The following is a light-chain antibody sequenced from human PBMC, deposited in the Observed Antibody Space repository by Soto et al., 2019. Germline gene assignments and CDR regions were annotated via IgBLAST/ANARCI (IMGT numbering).Light chain of an antibody. J-gene: IGLJ1*01. CDR1: SSNIGNNY. V-gene: IGLV1-51*01. CDR2: AND. Sequence: QSVLTQPPSVSATPGQKVTISCSGSSSNIGNNYVSWYQHLPGTAPKLLIYANDERPSGIPDRFSGSKSGTPATLGITGLQTGDEADYYCAAWDTSVGAHVFGVGTKLTVL. CDR3: AAWDTSVGAHV.